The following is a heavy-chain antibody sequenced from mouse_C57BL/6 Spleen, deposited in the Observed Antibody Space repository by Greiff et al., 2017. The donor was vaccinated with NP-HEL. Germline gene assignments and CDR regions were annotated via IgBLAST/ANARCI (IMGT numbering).Heavy chain of an antibody. Sequence: EVQLVESEGGLVQPGSSMKLSCTASGFTFSDYYMAWVRQVPEKGLEWVANINYDGSSTYYLDSLKSRFIISRDNAKNILYLQMSSLKSEDTATYYCARGGYDYDGFDYWGQGTTLTVSS. V-gene: IGHV5-16*01. J-gene: IGHJ2*01. CDR2: INYDGSST. D-gene: IGHD2-4*01. CDR1: GFTFSDYY. CDR3: ARGGYDYDGFDY.